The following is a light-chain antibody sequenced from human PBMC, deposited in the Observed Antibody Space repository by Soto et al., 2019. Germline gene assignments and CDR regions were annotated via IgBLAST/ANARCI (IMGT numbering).Light chain of an antibody. J-gene: IGKJ3*01. CDR3: QQYEDLPLS. V-gene: IGKV1-33*01. CDR2: DAS. Sequence: DIQMTQSPSSLSASVGDRVTITCQASQDISNYLNWYQHKPGKPPKLLIYDASNLETGVPSRFSGSGSGTDFTFTISSLQTEDVATYYCQQYEDLPLSCGPGTKVDF. CDR1: QDISNY.